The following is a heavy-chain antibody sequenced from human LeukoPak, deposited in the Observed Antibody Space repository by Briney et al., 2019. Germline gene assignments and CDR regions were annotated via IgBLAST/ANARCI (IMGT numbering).Heavy chain of an antibody. CDR2: INPSSGGI. CDR3: ARAQLSRYFDRGGMDV. D-gene: IGHD3-9*01. J-gene: IGHJ6*02. V-gene: IGHV1-2*04. Sequence: ASVKGSCKASGYTFTGYYIHWVGPAPGQRLEWMGWINPSSGGIHSAQKFQGWVTMTRDTSIKTAYMELSRLKPDDTAVYYCARAQLSRYFDRGGMDVWGQGTTVTVSS. CDR1: GYTFTGYY.